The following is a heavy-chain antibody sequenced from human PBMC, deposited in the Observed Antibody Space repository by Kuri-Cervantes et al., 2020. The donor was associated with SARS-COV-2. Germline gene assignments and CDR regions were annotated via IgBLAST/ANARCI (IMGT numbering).Heavy chain of an antibody. CDR1: GYTFTGYL. CDR3: GSTIAVAGVGVYYHLDV. Sequence: SVKVSCKASGYTFTGYLIHWVRQAPGQGLEWMGGIIPMFDSLNYAQKFQGRVTLTTDESTSTAYMELSSLTSEDTAVYYCGSTIAVAGVGVYYHLDVWGKGTTVTVSS. V-gene: IGHV1-69*05. CDR2: IIPMFDSL. J-gene: IGHJ6*03. D-gene: IGHD6-19*01.